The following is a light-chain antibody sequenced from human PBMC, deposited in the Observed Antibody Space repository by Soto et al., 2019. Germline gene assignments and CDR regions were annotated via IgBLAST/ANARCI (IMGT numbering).Light chain of an antibody. J-gene: IGKJ1*01. Sequence: DIRLTQSPSSLSASVGDRVTITCRASQTMSIYLNWYQQRPGKAPKLLIYAASSLQNGVPARFSGSGSGTEFSLTITCLQPKYLVTYFSQNTYSARWTFGQGTKVGI. CDR3: QNTYSARWT. CDR2: AAS. V-gene: IGKV1-39*01. CDR1: QTMSIY.